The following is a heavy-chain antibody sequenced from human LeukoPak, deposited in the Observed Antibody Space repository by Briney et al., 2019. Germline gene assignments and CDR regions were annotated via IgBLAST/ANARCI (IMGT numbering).Heavy chain of an antibody. CDR3: ARGRTMIVVVLDY. D-gene: IGHD3-22*01. CDR1: GFTFSSYA. J-gene: IGHJ4*02. V-gene: IGHV3-30-3*01. CDR2: ISYDGSNK. Sequence: GGSLRLSCAASGFTFSSYAMPWVRQAPGKGLEWVAVISYDGSNKYYADSVKGRFTISRDNSKNTLYLQMNSLRAEDTAVYYCARGRTMIVVVLDYWGQGTLVTVSS.